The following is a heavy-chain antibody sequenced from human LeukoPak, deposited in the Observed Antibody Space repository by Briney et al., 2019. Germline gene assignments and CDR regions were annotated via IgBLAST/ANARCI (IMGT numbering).Heavy chain of an antibody. J-gene: IGHJ4*02. Sequence: ASVKVSCKASGYTFTGYYMHWVRQAPGQGLEWMGWINPNSGGTNYAQKFQGRVTMTRDTSISTAYMELSRLRSDDTAVYYCARDFSDCSSTSCYLDYWGQGTLVTVSS. CDR1: GYTFTGYY. CDR3: ARDFSDCSSTSCYLDY. V-gene: IGHV1-2*02. D-gene: IGHD2-2*01. CDR2: INPNSGGT.